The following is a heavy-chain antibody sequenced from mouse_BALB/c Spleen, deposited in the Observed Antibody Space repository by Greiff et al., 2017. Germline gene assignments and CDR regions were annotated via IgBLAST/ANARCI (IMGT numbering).Heavy chain of an antibody. Sequence: VQLVESGPGLVAPSQSLSITCTVTGFSLTSYGVHWVRQPPGKGLEWLGVIWAGGSKNYNSALMSRLSISKDNSKSQVFLKMNSLQTDDTAMYYCARDEGVIHYYGYWGQGTTLTVSA. J-gene: IGHJ2*01. CDR1: GFSLTSYG. D-gene: IGHD1-2*01. CDR3: ARDEGVIHYYGY. CDR2: IWAGGSK. V-gene: IGHV2-9*02.